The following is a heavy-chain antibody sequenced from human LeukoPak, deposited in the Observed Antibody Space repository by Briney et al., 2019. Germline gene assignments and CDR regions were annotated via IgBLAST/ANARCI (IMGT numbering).Heavy chain of an antibody. D-gene: IGHD1-26*01. CDR3: AKGTIVGATSFDY. CDR2: VSNDGSRT. CDR1: GFSISNYD. Sequence: GEPLQISFAASGFSISNYDMSWVRPAPGKGLEWVSGVSNDGSRTYYADSRKGRLTISRDTSTNSLYLQMNSLRAEDTAVYYCAKGTIVGATSFDYWGQGTLVTVSS. V-gene: IGHV3-23*01. J-gene: IGHJ4*02.